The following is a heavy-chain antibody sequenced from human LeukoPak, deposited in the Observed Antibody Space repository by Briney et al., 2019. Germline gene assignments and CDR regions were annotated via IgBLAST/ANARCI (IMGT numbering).Heavy chain of an antibody. CDR2: LSGSGGST. J-gene: IGHJ4*02. D-gene: IGHD2-2*01. V-gene: IGHV3-23*01. CDR3: AKDALDCSSTSCYAPMDY. Sequence: GGSLRLSCAASGFTFSSYAMSWVRQAPGKGLEWVSALSGSGGSTYYADSVKGRFTISRDNSKNTLYLQMNSLRAEDTAVYYCAKDALDCSSTSCYAPMDYWGQGTLVTVSS. CDR1: GFTFSSYA.